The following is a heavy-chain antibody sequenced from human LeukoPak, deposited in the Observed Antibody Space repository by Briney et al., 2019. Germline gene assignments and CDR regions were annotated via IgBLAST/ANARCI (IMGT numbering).Heavy chain of an antibody. V-gene: IGHV4-34*01. D-gene: IGHD2-15*01. CDR3: ARAFQYCSGGSCHEGFDY. Sequence: SETLSLTCAVYGGSFSGYYWSWIRQPPGKGLEWIGEINHSGSTNYNPSLKSRVTISVDRSKNQFSLKLSSVTAADTAVYYCARAFQYCSGGSCHEGFDYWGQGTLVTVSS. CDR1: GGSFSGYY. CDR2: INHSGST. J-gene: IGHJ4*02.